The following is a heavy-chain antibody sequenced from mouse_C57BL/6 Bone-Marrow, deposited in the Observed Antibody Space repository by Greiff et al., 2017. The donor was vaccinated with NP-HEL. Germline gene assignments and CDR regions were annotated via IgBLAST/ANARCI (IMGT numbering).Heavy chain of an antibody. Sequence: QVQLQQPGAELVKPGASVKLSCKASGYTFTSYWMHWVKQRPGQGLEWIGMIHPNSGSTNYNEKFKSKATLTVDKSSSTAYMQLSSLTSEDSAVYYCARIYYGSPWYFDVWGTGTTVTVSS. D-gene: IGHD1-1*01. V-gene: IGHV1-64*01. CDR1: GYTFTSYW. CDR3: ARIYYGSPWYFDV. J-gene: IGHJ1*03. CDR2: IHPNSGST.